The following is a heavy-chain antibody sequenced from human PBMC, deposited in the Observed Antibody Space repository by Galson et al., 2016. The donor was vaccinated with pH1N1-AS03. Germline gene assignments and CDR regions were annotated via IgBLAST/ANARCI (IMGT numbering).Heavy chain of an antibody. J-gene: IGHJ2*01. CDR2: IRHDGSQP. D-gene: IGHD7-27*01. CDR3: AGDETPTGDQGRWFFGL. V-gene: IGHV3-33*01. CDR1: GFTFSNFG. Sequence: SLRLSCAASGFTFSNFGMHWVRQAPGKGLEWVAQIRHDGSQPHYGGSVKGRFTISRDNFKKTLYLQMHGLRNDDTAKYYCAGDETPTGDQGRWFFGLWGRGSLVTVSS.